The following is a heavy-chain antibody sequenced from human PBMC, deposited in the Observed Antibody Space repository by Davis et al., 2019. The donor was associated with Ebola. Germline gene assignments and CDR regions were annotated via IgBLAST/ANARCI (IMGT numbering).Heavy chain of an antibody. J-gene: IGHJ5*02. D-gene: IGHD6-13*01. CDR1: GGSMSSYY. V-gene: IGHV4-34*01. CDR2: IIHSEST. CDR3: ARGLGMGWFDP. Sequence: SETLSLTCPVSGGSMSSYYWSWIRQPPGRGLEWIGDIIHSESTNYNPSLKSRVTISVDTSKNQFSLKVTSVTAADSAVYYCARGLGMGWFDPWGQGTLVTVSS.